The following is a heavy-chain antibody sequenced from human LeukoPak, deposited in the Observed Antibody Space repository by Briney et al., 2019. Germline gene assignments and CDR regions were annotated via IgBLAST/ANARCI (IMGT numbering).Heavy chain of an antibody. V-gene: IGHV4-30-4*08. J-gene: IGHJ4*02. CDR3: ARRGFDSNPFDY. CDR2: ISYSGTP. Sequence: NPSQTLSLTCNVSGGSINTANYYWTWIRQPPGKGLEWIGYISYSGTPYYNPSLNSRVTISLDTSKNQFSLRLSSVTAADTAVYYCARRGFDSNPFDYWGQGTLVTVSS. D-gene: IGHD3-22*01. CDR1: GGSINTANYY.